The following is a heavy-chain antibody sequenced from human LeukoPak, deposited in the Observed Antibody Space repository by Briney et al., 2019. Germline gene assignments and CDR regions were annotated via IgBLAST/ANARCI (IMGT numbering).Heavy chain of an antibody. CDR1: GFTFSSYA. D-gene: IGHD6-13*01. J-gene: IGHJ6*02. CDR3: AKGRGSYSSSREVRYYYYAMDV. Sequence: GGSLRLSCAASGFTFSSYAMSWVRQAPGKGLEWVSAISGSGASTYYADSVNGRFTISRDNSKNTLYLQMKSLRADDTAVYYCAKGRGSYSSSREVRYYYYAMDVWGQGTTVTVSS. CDR2: ISGSGAST. V-gene: IGHV3-23*01.